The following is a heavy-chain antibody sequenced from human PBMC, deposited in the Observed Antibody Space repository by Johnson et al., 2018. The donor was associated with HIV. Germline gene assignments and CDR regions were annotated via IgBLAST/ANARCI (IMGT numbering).Heavy chain of an antibody. CDR2: IWYDGSNK. CDR1: GFTFSSYG. V-gene: IGHV3-33*06. CDR3: AKAPLSGYEDAFDI. Sequence: QVQLVESGGGVVQPGRSLRLSCAASGFTFSSYGMNWVRQAPGKGLEWVAVIWYDGSNKYYADSVKGRFTISRDNSKNTLYLQMNSLRAEDTAVYYCAKAPLSGYEDAFDIWGQGTMVTVSS. D-gene: IGHD3-22*01. J-gene: IGHJ3*02.